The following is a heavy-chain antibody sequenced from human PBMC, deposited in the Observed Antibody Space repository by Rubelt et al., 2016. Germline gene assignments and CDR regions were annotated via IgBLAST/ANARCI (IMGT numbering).Heavy chain of an antibody. Sequence: QVQLVQSGAEVKKPGASVKVSCKVSGYTLTELSMHWVRQAPGKGLEWMGGFDPEDGETIYAQKFQGRVTMTEDTSTDTAYKELSGLRSEDTAVYYCATGIVVVPAHVPSRDYWGQGTLVTVSS. CDR2: FDPEDGET. J-gene: IGHJ4*02. CDR1: GYTLTELS. CDR3: ATGIVVVPAHVPSRDY. V-gene: IGHV1-24*01. D-gene: IGHD2-2*01.